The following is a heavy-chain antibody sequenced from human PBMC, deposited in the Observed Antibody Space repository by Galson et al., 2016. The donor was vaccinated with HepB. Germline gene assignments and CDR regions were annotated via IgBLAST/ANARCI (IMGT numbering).Heavy chain of an antibody. CDR2: ILYDGSNK. CDR1: GLPFRSYG. Sequence: SLRLSCAASGLPFRSYGMHWVRQAPGKGLEWVAVILYDGSNKYYADSVKGRFTNSRDNSKNTLYLNMSSLRPEDTAVYYCAASGSYLAADYWGQGTLVTVSS. J-gene: IGHJ4*02. D-gene: IGHD1-26*01. CDR3: AASGSYLAADY. V-gene: IGHV3-30*03.